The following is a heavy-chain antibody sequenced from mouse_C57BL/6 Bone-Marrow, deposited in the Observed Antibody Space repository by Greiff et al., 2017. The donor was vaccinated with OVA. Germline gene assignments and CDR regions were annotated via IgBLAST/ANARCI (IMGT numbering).Heavy chain of an antibody. CDR1: GYTFTSYG. V-gene: IGHV1-81*01. CDR3: ASKEAY. CDR2: IYPRSGNT. Sequence: QVQLQQSGAELARPGASVKLSCKASGYTFTSYGISWVKQRPGQGLEWIGEIYPRSGNTYYNEKFKGKATLTADKSSSTAYMELRSLTSEDSAVYFCASKEAYWGQGTLVTVSA. J-gene: IGHJ3*01.